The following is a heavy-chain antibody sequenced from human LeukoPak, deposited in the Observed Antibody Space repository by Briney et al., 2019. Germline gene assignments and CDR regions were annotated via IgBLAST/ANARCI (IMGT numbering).Heavy chain of an antibody. V-gene: IGHV1-46*01. J-gene: IGHJ4*02. CDR3: ARENLYDTTRAYDY. D-gene: IGHD3-22*01. Sequence: ASVKVSCKASGYTFTSYYMHWVRQAPGQGLEWMGIINPSGGSTSYAQKFQGRVTITADKSTSTAYMELSSLRSEDTAVYYCARENLYDTTRAYDYWGQGTLVTVSS. CDR1: GYTFTSYY. CDR2: INPSGGST.